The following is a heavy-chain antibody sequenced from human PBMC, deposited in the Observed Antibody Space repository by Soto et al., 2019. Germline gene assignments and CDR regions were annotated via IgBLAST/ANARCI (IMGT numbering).Heavy chain of an antibody. V-gene: IGHV6-1*01. Sequence: SQTLSLTCAISGDSVSSNSAAWNWIRQSPSRGLEWLGRTYYRSKWYNDYAVSVKSRITINPDTSRNQFSLQLNSVAPEDTAVYYCARVPRAAAGWYWFDPWGQGTLVTVSS. CDR2: TYYRSKWYN. CDR3: ARVPRAAAGWYWFDP. CDR1: GDSVSSNSAA. J-gene: IGHJ5*02. D-gene: IGHD6-13*01.